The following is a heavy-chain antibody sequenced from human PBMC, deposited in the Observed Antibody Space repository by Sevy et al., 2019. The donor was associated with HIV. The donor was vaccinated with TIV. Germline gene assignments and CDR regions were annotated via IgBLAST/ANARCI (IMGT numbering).Heavy chain of an antibody. D-gene: IGHD4-17*01. CDR3: ARVGSNDYGDGMYYYYGMDV. V-gene: IGHV3-48*02. CDR1: GFTFSSYS. CDR2: ISSSSSTI. Sequence: GGSLRLSCAASGFTFSSYSMNWVRQAPGKGLEWVSYISSSSSTIYYADSVKGRFTISRDNAKNSLYLQMNSLRDEDTAVYYCARVGSNDYGDGMYYYYGMDVWGQGTTVTVSS. J-gene: IGHJ6*02.